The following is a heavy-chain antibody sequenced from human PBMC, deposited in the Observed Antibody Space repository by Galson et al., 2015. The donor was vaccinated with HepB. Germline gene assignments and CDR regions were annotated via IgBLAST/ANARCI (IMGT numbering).Heavy chain of an antibody. V-gene: IGHV3-48*01. CDR2: ISSSSSTI. D-gene: IGHD6-19*01. CDR3: AREEVSSGWSRGGFDY. Sequence: SLRLSCAASGFTFSSYSMNWVRQAPGKGLEWVSYISSSSSTIYYADSVKGRFTISRDNAKNSLYLQMNSLRAEDTAVYYCAREEVSSGWSRGGFDYWGQGTLVTVSS. CDR1: GFTFSSYS. J-gene: IGHJ4*02.